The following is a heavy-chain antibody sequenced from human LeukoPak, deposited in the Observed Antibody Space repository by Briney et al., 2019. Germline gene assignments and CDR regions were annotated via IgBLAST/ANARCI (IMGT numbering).Heavy chain of an antibody. V-gene: IGHV1-46*01. CDR1: GYAFTSYY. D-gene: IGHD2-15*01. J-gene: IGHJ4*02. CDR2: INPSGGST. Sequence: ASVKVSCKAPGYAFTSYYMHWVRQAPGQGLEWMGIINPSGGSTSYAQKFQGRVTMTRDTSTSTVYMELSSLRSEDTAVYYCARLDCSGGSCYSGTDYWGQGTLVTVSS. CDR3: ARLDCSGGSCYSGTDY.